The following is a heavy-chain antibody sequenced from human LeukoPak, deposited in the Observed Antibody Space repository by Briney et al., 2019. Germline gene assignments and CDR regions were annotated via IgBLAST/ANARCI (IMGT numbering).Heavy chain of an antibody. Sequence: GGSLRLSCEASGFTFSNYWMHWVRQAPGKGLVWVSRISSDGSGTTYADSVRGRFTISRDNAKNTLYLQMISLRAEDTAVYYCASLYSATYNPGWGQGTLV. CDR2: ISSDGSGT. CDR3: ASLYSATYNPG. D-gene: IGHD1-26*01. J-gene: IGHJ4*02. V-gene: IGHV3-74*01. CDR1: GFTFSNYW.